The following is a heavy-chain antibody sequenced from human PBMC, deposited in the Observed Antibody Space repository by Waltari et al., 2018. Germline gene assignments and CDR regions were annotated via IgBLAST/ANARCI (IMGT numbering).Heavy chain of an antibody. D-gene: IGHD5-12*01. J-gene: IGHJ5*02. V-gene: IGHV4-39*01. Sequence: QLQLQESGPGLVKPSETLSLTCTVSGGSFSSSSYYWGRIRQSPGKGLEWMGRIYYSGSTYYNPTLKSRVTISGDTSKNQFSLKLSSVTAADTAVYYCARHWKKSGYRFDPWGQGTLVTVSS. CDR1: GGSFSSSSYY. CDR2: IYYSGST. CDR3: ARHWKKSGYRFDP.